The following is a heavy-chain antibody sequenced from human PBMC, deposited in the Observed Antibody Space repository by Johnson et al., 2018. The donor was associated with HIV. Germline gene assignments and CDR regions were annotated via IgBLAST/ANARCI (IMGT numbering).Heavy chain of an antibody. CDR2: ISSSGTTI. V-gene: IGHV3-11*04. Sequence: QVQLVESGGGLVQPGGSLRLSCAASGFTFSDYYMSWIRQAPGKGLEWVSYISSSGTTIYYADSVKGRFTISRDNAKNSLYLQVKSRRAEDTAVYYCARGDRDGYNLRDDAFDIWGQGAMVTVSS. D-gene: IGHD5-24*01. CDR3: ARGDRDGYNLRDDAFDI. CDR1: GFTFSDYY. J-gene: IGHJ3*02.